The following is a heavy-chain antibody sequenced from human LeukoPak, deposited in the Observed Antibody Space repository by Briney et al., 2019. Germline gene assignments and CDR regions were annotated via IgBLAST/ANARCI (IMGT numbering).Heavy chain of an antibody. V-gene: IGHV4-39*07. CDR2: IYYSGST. J-gene: IGHJ3*02. D-gene: IGHD3-22*01. CDR3: AREALMGRDSSPIGAFDI. Sequence: SETLSLTCTVSGGSISSSSYYWGWIRQPPGKGLEWIGSIYYSGSTYYNPSLKSRVTISVDTSKNQFSLKLSSVTAADTAVYYCAREALMGRDSSPIGAFDIWGQGTMVTVSS. CDR1: GGSISSSSYY.